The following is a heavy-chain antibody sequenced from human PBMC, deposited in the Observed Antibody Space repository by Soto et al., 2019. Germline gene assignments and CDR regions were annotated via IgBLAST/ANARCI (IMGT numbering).Heavy chain of an antibody. J-gene: IGHJ6*02. Sequence: PGESLKISCQGSGYRFTSYWIGWVRQMPGKGLEWMGIIYPGDSDTRYSPSFQGQVTISSDNSISTAFLQWSSLTASDTAMYYCARGSGYYYYYGMDVWGQGTTVTVSS. CDR1: GYRFTSYW. CDR2: IYPGDSDT. CDR3: ARGSGYYYYYGMDV. V-gene: IGHV5-51*01. D-gene: IGHD6-25*01.